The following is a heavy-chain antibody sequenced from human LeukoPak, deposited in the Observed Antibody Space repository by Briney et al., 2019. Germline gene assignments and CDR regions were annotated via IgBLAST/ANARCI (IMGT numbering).Heavy chain of an antibody. D-gene: IGHD1-26*01. CDR1: GFTFSSYA. V-gene: IGHV3-23*01. CDR2: ISGGGDST. Sequence: PGGSLGLSCAASGFTFSSYAMSWVRQAPGKGLEWVSSISGGGDSTYYADSVKGRFTISRDNSKNTPYLQMNSLRAEDTAIYYCAKGDGSSLAYYYGMDVWGQGTTVTVSS. J-gene: IGHJ6*02. CDR3: AKGDGSSLAYYYGMDV.